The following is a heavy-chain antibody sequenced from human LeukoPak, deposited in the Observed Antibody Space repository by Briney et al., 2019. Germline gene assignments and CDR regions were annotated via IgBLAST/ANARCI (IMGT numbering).Heavy chain of an antibody. Sequence: GASVKVSCTASGYTFTSYDINWVRQATGQGLEWMGWMNPNSGNTGYAQKFQGRVTMTRDTSISTAYMELSSLRSEDTAVYYCARSEGGYDSSGPRGWRGQGTLVTVSS. V-gene: IGHV1-8*01. CDR3: ARSEGGYDSSGPRGW. CDR1: GYTFTSYD. CDR2: MNPNSGNT. D-gene: IGHD3-22*01. J-gene: IGHJ4*02.